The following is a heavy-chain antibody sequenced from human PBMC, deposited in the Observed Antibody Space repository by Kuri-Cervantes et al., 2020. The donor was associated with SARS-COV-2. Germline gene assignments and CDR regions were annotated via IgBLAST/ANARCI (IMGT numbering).Heavy chain of an antibody. V-gene: IGHV3-23*01. CDR2: ISGSGGST. CDR3: VKDRQLGV. CDR1: GFTFSSYA. J-gene: IGHJ6*04. Sequence: GGSLRLSCAASGFTFSSYAMSWVRQAPGKGLEGFSAISGSGGSTYYADSVKGRFTISRDNSKNTLYLQMNSLRAEDTAMYYCVKDRQLGVWGKGTTVTVSS.